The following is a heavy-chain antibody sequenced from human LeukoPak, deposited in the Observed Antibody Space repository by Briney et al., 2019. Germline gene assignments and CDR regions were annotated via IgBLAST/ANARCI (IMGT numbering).Heavy chain of an antibody. V-gene: IGHV3-30*02. D-gene: IGHD1-26*01. CDR2: IRYDGSNK. CDR1: GFTFSSYG. Sequence: GGSLRLSCAASGFTFSSYGMHWVRQAPGKGLEWVAFIRYDGSNKYYADSVKSRFTISRDNSKNTLYLQMNSLRAEDTAVYYCAKLYSGSYYGNYWGQGTLVTVSS. CDR3: AKLYSGSYYGNY. J-gene: IGHJ4*02.